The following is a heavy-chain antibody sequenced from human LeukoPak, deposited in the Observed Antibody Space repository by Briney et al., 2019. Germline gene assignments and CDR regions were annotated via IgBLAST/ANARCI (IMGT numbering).Heavy chain of an antibody. J-gene: IGHJ4*02. CDR1: GGAISSGDYY. D-gene: IGHD6-19*01. V-gene: IGHV4-30-4*01. CDR2: IYYSGST. CDR3: ARDETVYSSGYQRWFRYFDY. Sequence: SETLSLTCTVSGGAISSGDYYWSWIRQPPGKGPEWIGYIYYSGSTYYNPSLKSRVTISVDTSKNQFSLKLSSVTAADTAVYYCARDETVYSSGYQRWFRYFDYWGQGTLVTVSS.